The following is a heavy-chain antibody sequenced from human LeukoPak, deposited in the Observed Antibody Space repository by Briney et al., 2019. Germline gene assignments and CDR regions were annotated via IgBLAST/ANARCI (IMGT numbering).Heavy chain of an antibody. J-gene: IGHJ4*02. V-gene: IGHV4-39*01. CDR2: IYYTGST. Sequence: KPSETLSLTCTLVSGDSIDSSSSYWGWIRQPPGKGLEWIGTIYYTGSTYYNPSLKSRLTISVDTSKNQFSLQLGSVTAADTAVYYCVRRGFGSGAGYWGQGTLVTVSS. CDR1: GDSIDSSSSY. CDR3: VRRGFGSGAGY. D-gene: IGHD2-15*01.